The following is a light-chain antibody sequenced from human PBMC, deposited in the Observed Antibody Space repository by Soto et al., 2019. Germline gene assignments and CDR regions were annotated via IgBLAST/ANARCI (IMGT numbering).Light chain of an antibody. CDR3: QQSYSIPIT. CDR2: DAS. CDR1: QSISSY. J-gene: IGKJ5*01. Sequence: DIQLTQSPSSLSASVGDRVTITCRASQSISSYLNWYQQKPGKAPKLLIYDASSLQSGVPSRFSGSGSGTDFTLTISSLQPEDFATYHCQQSYSIPITFGQGTRLEIK. V-gene: IGKV1-39*01.